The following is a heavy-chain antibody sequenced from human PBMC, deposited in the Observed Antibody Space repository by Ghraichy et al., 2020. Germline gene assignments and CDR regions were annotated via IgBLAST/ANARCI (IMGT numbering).Heavy chain of an antibody. CDR2: IYYSGST. CDR1: GGSISSYY. J-gene: IGHJ6*03. Sequence: SETLSLTCTVSGGSISSYYWSWIRQPPGKGLEWIGYIYYSGSTNYNPSLKSRVTISVDTSKNPFSLKLSSVTAADTAVYYCARGTSGSTYCSSTSCYIFSYYYYMDVWGKGTTVTVSS. V-gene: IGHV4-59*01. D-gene: IGHD2-2*02. CDR3: ARGTSGSTYCSSTSCYIFSYYYYMDV.